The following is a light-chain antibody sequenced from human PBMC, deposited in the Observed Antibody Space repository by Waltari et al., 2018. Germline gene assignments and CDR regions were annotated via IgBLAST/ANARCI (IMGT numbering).Light chain of an antibody. CDR3: QDYGSSRT. Sequence: EIVLTQSPGTLSLSPGERATLSCRASQGVNSDNLAWYQQRPGQAPRLLIYEVYRRASGIPDRFSGSGSVTHFTLTIFSLEPEDFAVYYCQDYGSSRTFGQGTKVEFK. V-gene: IGKV3-20*01. CDR1: QGVNSDN. CDR2: EVY. J-gene: IGKJ1*01.